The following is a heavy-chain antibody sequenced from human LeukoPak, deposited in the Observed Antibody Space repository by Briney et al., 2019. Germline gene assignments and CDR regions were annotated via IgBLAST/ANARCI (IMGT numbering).Heavy chain of an antibody. J-gene: IGHJ4*02. CDR2: LHRGDTT. CDR1: GFSVSDSY. D-gene: IGHD2-15*01. V-gene: IGHV3-53*01. CDR3: AREVVSTPSYLES. Sequence: QPGGSLRLTCAASGFSVSDSYMYWVRQAPGKGLEWVSFLHRGDTTYYCESVRGRFTISRDISKNTVSLLMNSLIADDTAVYYCAREVVSTPSYLESWGQGTLVTVSS.